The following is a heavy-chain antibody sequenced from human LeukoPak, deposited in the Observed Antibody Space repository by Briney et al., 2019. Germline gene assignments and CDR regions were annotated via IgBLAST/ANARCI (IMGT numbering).Heavy chain of an antibody. CDR1: GFTFSSYS. CDR2: ISSSSSYI. J-gene: IGHJ3*02. CDR3: ARAPESGGWGLDAFDI. Sequence: GGSLRLSCAASGFTFSSYSMNWVRQAPGKGLEWVSSISSSSSYIYYADSVKGRFTISRDNAKNSLYLQMNSLRAEDTAVYYCARAPESGGWGLDAFDIWGQGTMVTVSS. D-gene: IGHD6-19*01. V-gene: IGHV3-21*01.